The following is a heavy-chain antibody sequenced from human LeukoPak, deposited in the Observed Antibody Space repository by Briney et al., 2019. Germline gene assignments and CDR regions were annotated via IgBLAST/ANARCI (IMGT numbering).Heavy chain of an antibody. J-gene: IGHJ3*02. CDR2: IIPIFGTA. CDR3: ARAGERWIQWGAFDI. V-gene: IGHV1-69*13. CDR1: GITFSSYA. Sequence: ASVKVSCKTSGITFSSYAINWVRQAPGQGLEWMGGIIPIFGTANYAQKFQGRVTITADESTSTAYMELSSLRSEDTAVYYCARAGERWIQWGAFDIWGQGTMVTVSS. D-gene: IGHD5-24*01.